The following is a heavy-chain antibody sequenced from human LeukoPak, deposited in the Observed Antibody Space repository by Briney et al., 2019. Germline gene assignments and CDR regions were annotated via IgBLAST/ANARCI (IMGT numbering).Heavy chain of an antibody. D-gene: IGHD3-22*01. Sequence: SETLSLTCTVSGGSISSSSYYWGWIRPPPGKGLEWIGSIYYSRSTYYNPSLKSRVTISVDTSKNQFSLKLSSVTAADTAVYYCARHEYYYDSSGPFFFWGQGTLVTVSS. V-gene: IGHV4-39*01. CDR1: GGSISSSSYY. J-gene: IGHJ4*02. CDR2: IYYSRST. CDR3: ARHEYYYDSSGPFFF.